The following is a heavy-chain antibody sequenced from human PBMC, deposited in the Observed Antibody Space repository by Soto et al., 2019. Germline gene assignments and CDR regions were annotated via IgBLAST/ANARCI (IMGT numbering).Heavy chain of an antibody. V-gene: IGHV1-46*01. CDR1: GYTFTNYH. D-gene: IGHD2-8*02. Sequence: GASVKVSCKASGYTFTNYHMHWVRQAPGQGLEWMGIINPNGGSTSYAQKFQGRVTMTRDTSTSTVYMELSGLRSEDTAVYYCAREANVLVAASAKFDYWGQGTQVTVSS. CDR3: AREANVLVAASAKFDY. CDR2: INPNGGST. J-gene: IGHJ4*02.